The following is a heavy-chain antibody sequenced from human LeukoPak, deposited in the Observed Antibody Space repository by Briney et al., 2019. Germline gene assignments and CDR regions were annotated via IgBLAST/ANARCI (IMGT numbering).Heavy chain of an antibody. V-gene: IGHV4-4*07. CDR1: GGSISSYY. Sequence: SETLSLTSTVSGGSISSYYWSWIRQPPRKGREWIGRIYTSGSTNYNPSLKSRVTMSVDTSKNQFSLKLSSVTAADTAVYYCARANSVTKFDYWGQGTLVTVSS. J-gene: IGHJ4*02. CDR3: ARANSVTKFDY. D-gene: IGHD4-17*01. CDR2: IYTSGST.